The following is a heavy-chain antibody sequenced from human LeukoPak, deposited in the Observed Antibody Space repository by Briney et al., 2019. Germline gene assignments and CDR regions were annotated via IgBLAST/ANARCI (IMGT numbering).Heavy chain of an antibody. J-gene: IGHJ4*02. CDR3: AKCISSPPSYGDYVDY. CDR2: ISGSGGST. Sequence: PGGSLRLSCAASGFTFSSYAMSWVRQAPGKGLEWVSAISGSGGSTYYADSVKGRFTISRDNSKNTLYLQMNSLRAEDTAVYYCAKCISSPPSYGDYVDYWGQGTLVTVSS. V-gene: IGHV3-23*01. CDR1: GFTFSSYA. D-gene: IGHD4-17*01.